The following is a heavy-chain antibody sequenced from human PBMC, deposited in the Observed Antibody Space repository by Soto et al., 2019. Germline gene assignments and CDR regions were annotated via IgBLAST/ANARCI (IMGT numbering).Heavy chain of an antibody. Sequence: SETLSLTCTVSGGSVSSGSYYWSWIRQPPGKGLEWIGYIYYSGSTNYNPSLKSRVTISVDTSKNQFSLKLSSVTAADTAVYYCARDEDRSSSYTSWGQGTLVTVS. CDR3: ARDEDRSSSYTS. D-gene: IGHD2-2*01. CDR1: GGSVSSGSYY. J-gene: IGHJ5*02. V-gene: IGHV4-61*01. CDR2: IYYSGST.